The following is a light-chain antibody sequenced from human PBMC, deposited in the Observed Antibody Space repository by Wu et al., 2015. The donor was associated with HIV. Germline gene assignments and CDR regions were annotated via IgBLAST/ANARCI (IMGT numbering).Light chain of an antibody. CDR2: GAS. V-gene: IGKV3-15*01. CDR1: QSVSSN. CDR3: QQYNNWPPRT. J-gene: IGKJ1*01. Sequence: PGEDAXLSCRASQSVSSNLAWYQRKPGQAPRLLIYGASTRATGIPARFSGSGSGTEFTLTISSLQSEDFAVYYCQQYNNWPPRTFGQGTKVEIK.